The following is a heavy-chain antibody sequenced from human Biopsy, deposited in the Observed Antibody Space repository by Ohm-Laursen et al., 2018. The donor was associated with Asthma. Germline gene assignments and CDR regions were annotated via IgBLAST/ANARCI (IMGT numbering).Heavy chain of an antibody. CDR1: GYTFIHFA. D-gene: IGHD3-9*01. CDR3: ARTYFDFLTGQVHDAFAM. CDR2: INAANGNT. J-gene: IGHJ3*02. V-gene: IGHV1-3*01. Sequence: SVKVSCKASGYTFIHFAIHWVRQAPGHSLGWMGWINAANGNTKYSQKFQGRLTISRDTSASTAYMDLSSLRSEDTAVYYCARTYFDFLTGQVHDAFAMWGQGTMVTVSS.